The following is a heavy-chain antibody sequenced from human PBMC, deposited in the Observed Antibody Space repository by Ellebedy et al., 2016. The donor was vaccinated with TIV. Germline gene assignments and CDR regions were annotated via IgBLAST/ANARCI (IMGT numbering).Heavy chain of an antibody. D-gene: IGHD2-21*01. J-gene: IGHJ6*02. CDR1: GFTFSSYA. CDR3: AREEDYCGGDCYGMDV. Sequence: GSLRLSXAASGFTFSSYAMSWVRQPPGKGLEWIGEINHSGSTNYNPSLKSRVTISVDTSKNQFSLKLSSVTAADTAVYYCAREEDYCGGDCYGMDVWGQGTTVTVSS. CDR2: INHSGST. V-gene: IGHV4-34*01.